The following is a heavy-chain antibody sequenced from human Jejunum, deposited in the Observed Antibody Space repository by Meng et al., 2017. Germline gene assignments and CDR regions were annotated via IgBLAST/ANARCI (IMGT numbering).Heavy chain of an antibody. Sequence: GGSLRLSCAASGFTFTTYAMSWVRQAPGRGLEWVSAITNSGGSAYYADSVKSRFAISRDNSKNTLYLQMNSLRAEDTAVYYCAKISGSYPIDYWGQGTLVTVSS. J-gene: IGHJ4*02. CDR1: GFTFTTYA. CDR2: ITNSGGSA. CDR3: AKISGSYPIDY. V-gene: IGHV3-23*01. D-gene: IGHD1-26*01.